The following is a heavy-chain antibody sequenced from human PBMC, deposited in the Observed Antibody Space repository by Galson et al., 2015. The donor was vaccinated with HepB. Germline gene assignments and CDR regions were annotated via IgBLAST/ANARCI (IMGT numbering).Heavy chain of an antibody. CDR1: GYTFTGYY. D-gene: IGHD4-11*01. CDR3: ARESPVTTVIPAPYYYYGMDV. CDR2: INPNSGGT. V-gene: IGHV1-2*02. J-gene: IGHJ6*02. Sequence: SVKVSCKASGYTFTGYYMHWVRQAPGQGLEWMGWINPNSGGTNYAQKFQGRVTMTRDTSISTAYMELSRLRSDDTAVYYCARESPVTTVIPAPYYYYGMDVWGQGTTVTVSS.